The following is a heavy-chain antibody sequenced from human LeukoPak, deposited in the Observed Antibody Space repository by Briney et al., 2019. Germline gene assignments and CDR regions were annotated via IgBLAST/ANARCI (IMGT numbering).Heavy chain of an antibody. CDR1: GGSISRYY. V-gene: IGHV4-59*01. D-gene: IGHD1-14*01. J-gene: IGHJ4*02. CDR2: IYYSGST. CDR3: ARVPEPIGYFDY. Sequence: SETLSLTCTVSGGSISRYYWSWIRQPPGKGLAWIGYIYYSGSTNYNPSLKSRVTISVDTSKNQFSLKLSSVTAADTAVYYCARVPEPIGYFDYWGQGTLVTVSS.